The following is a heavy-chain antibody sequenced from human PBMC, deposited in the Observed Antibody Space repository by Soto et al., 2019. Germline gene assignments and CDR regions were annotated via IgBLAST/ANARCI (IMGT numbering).Heavy chain of an antibody. D-gene: IGHD2-15*01. V-gene: IGHV3-7*03. CDR2: IKQDGSEK. Sequence: GESLKISCAASGFTFSSYWMSWVRQAPGKGLEWVANIKQDGSEKYYVDSVKGRFTISRDNAKNSLYLQMNSLRAEDTAVYYCAREWDCSGGSCYWYFDLWGRGTLVTVSS. J-gene: IGHJ2*01. CDR3: AREWDCSGGSCYWYFDL. CDR1: GFTFSSYW.